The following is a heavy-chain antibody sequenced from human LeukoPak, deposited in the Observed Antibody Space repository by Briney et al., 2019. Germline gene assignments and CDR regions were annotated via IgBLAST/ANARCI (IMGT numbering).Heavy chain of an antibody. CDR2: IIPILGIA. V-gene: IGHV1-69*04. CDR1: GGTFSSYA. CDR3: ARDPSGAAGRPPYFDY. Sequence: SVKVSCKASGGTFSSYAISWARQAPGQGLEWMGRIIPILGIANYAQKFQGRVTISADKSTNTAYMELSSLRSEDTAVYYCARDPSGAAGRPPYFDYWGQGTLVTVSS. D-gene: IGHD6-13*01. J-gene: IGHJ4*02.